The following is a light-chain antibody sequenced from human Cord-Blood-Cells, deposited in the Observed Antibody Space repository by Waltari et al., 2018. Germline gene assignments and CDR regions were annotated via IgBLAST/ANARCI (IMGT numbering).Light chain of an antibody. Sequence: EIVMTQSPATLSVSPGERATLSCRASQSVSSNLAWYQQKPGQAPRLIIYGASTRATGIPARFSGSGSGTECTLTISSLQSEDFAGYYCQEYNNCPRRTFGGGSEVESK. V-gene: IGKV3-15*01. CDR3: QEYNNCPRRT. CDR2: GAS. J-gene: IGKJ4*01. CDR1: QSVSSN.